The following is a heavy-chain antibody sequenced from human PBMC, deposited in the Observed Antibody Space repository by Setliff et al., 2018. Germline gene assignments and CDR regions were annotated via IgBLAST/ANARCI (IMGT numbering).Heavy chain of an antibody. CDR3: ARTATGYTNVWYDY. D-gene: IGHD5-12*01. CDR2: IYPGDSDT. J-gene: IGHJ4*02. CDR1: GYTFASYW. Sequence: GESLKISCKASGYTFASYWVAWVRQRPGKGLEWMGIIYPGDSDTRYSPSFQGQVTISADKSISTAYLEWSSLKASDTAMYYCARTATGYTNVWYDYWGQGTLVTVSS. V-gene: IGHV5-51*01.